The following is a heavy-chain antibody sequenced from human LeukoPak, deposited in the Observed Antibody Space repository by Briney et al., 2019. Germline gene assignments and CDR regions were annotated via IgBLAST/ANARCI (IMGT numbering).Heavy chain of an antibody. CDR2: ISISGTKT. CDR3: ANEIRPNDY. CDR1: EFDFSTHA. J-gene: IGHJ4*02. Sequence: GGSLRLSCAASEFDFSTHAMTWVRQAPGKGLEWVSAISISGTKTYYADSVKGRLTISRDNSKNTLYLQMYSLRAEDTAVYYCANEIRPNDYWGQGTLVTVSS. D-gene: IGHD4-17*01. V-gene: IGHV3-23*01.